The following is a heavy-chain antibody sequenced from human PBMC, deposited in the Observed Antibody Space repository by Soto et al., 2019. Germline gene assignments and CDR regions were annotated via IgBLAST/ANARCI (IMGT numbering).Heavy chain of an antibody. J-gene: IGHJ3*02. V-gene: IGHV5-10-1*01. CDR2: IDPSESYT. CDR3: ARGLAAPDAFDI. CDR1: GYSFTSYW. D-gene: IGHD6-6*01. Sequence: GESLQISCQGSGYSFTSYWISWVRQIPGKGLEWLGRIDPSESYTNYSPSFQGHVTISADKSISTAYLQWSSRKASDTAMYYCARGLAAPDAFDIWGQGTMVTVSS.